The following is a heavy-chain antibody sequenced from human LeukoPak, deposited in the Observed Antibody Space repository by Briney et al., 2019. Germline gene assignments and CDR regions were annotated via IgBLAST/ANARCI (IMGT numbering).Heavy chain of an antibody. J-gene: IGHJ4*02. CDR2: IKQDGSEK. Sequence: GGSLRLSCAASGFTFSNFWMSWVRQAPGKGLEWVANIKQDGSEKYYVDSVKGRFTISRDNAKNSLYLQMNSLKAEDTAVYYCARIKVNSAYFDYWGQGTLVTVSS. CDR3: ARIKVNSAYFDY. D-gene: IGHD2-21*01. V-gene: IGHV3-7*04. CDR1: GFTFSNFW.